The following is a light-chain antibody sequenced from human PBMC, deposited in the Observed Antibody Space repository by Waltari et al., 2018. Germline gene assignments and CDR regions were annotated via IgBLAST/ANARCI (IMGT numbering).Light chain of an antibody. CDR1: SGHSSNI. Sequence: QLVLTQSPSASASLGASVKLTCTLSSGHSSNIVAWLQQQPGKGPRFLMKVNSDGSPTKGDEIPDRFSGSRSGAERYLTISNGQSEDEAEYFCETGGHGTWVFGGGTKLNVL. J-gene: IGLJ3*02. CDR3: ETGGHGTWV. CDR2: VNSDGSP. V-gene: IGLV4-69*01.